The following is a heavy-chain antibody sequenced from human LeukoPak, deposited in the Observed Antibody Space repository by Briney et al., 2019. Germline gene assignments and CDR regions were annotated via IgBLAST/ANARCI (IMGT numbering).Heavy chain of an antibody. D-gene: IGHD2-21*02. CDR1: GFTFSSYA. J-gene: IGHJ3*02. Sequence: GGSLRLSCAASGFTFSSYAMHWVRQAPGKGLEWVAVISYDGGNKYYADSVKGRFTISRDNSKNTLYLQMNSLRAEDTAVYYCARAVYCGGDCYFDAFDIWGQGTMVTVSS. CDR3: ARAVYCGGDCYFDAFDI. V-gene: IGHV3-30-3*01. CDR2: ISYDGGNK.